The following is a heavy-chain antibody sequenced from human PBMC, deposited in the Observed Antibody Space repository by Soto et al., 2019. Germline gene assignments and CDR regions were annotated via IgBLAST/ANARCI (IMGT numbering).Heavy chain of an antibody. CDR3: AKSVKGSSGMRNYGMDV. Sequence: QVQLVESGGGVVQPGRSLRLSCAASGFTFSSYGMHWVRQAPGKGLEWVAVISYDGSNKYYADSVKGRFTISRDNSKNTLYLQMNSLSAEDTAVYYCAKSVKGSSGMRNYGMDVWGQGTTVTVSS. CDR1: GFTFSSYG. J-gene: IGHJ6*02. V-gene: IGHV3-30*18. CDR2: ISYDGSNK. D-gene: IGHD6-25*01.